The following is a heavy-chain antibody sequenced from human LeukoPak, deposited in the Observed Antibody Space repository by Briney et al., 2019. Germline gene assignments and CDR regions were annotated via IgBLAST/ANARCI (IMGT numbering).Heavy chain of an antibody. Sequence: ASVKVSCKASGYTFTGYYMHWVRQAPGQGLEWMGWINPNSGGTNYAQKFQGRVTMTRDTSISTAYMELSRLRSDDTAVYYCARTLWFGELPYFDYWGQGTLVTVSS. CDR1: GYTFTGYY. V-gene: IGHV1-2*02. J-gene: IGHJ4*02. CDR3: ARTLWFGELPYFDY. D-gene: IGHD3-10*01. CDR2: INPNSGGT.